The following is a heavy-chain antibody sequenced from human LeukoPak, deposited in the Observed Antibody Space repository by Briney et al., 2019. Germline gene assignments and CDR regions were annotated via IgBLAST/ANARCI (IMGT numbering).Heavy chain of an antibody. J-gene: IGHJ4*02. D-gene: IGHD2-21*02. CDR1: GYTLTELS. Sequence: ASVKVSFKVSGYTLTELSMHWVRQAPGKGLEWMGGFDPEDGETIYAQKFQGRVTMTEDTSADTAYMELSSLRSEDTAVYYCATVNPPGTAMTLGYWGQGTLVTVSS. CDR3: ATVNPPGTAMTLGY. CDR2: FDPEDGET. V-gene: IGHV1-24*01.